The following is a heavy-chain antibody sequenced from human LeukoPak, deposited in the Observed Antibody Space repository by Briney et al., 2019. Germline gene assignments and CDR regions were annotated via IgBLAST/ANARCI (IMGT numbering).Heavy chain of an antibody. CDR3: ARVRGCSGGSCYSFDY. V-gene: IGHV4-31*03. CDR2: IYYSGST. CDR1: GDSISSGGYY. Sequence: SETLSLTCTVSGDSISSGGYYWSWIRQHPGKGLEWIGYIYYSGSTYYNPSLKSRVTISVDTSKNQFSLKLSSVTAADTAVYYCARVRGCSGGSCYSFDYWGQGTLVTVSS. J-gene: IGHJ4*02. D-gene: IGHD2-15*01.